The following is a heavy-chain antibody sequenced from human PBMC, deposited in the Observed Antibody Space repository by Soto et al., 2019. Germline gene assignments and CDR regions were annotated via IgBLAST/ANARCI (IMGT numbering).Heavy chain of an antibody. V-gene: IGHV4-31*03. Sequence: SETLSLTCTVSGGSISSGGYYWSWIRQHPGKGLEWIGYIYYSGSTYYNPSLKSRVTISVDTSKNQFSLKLSSVTAADTAVYYCARVDYGSGSYYNLLFDYWGQGTLVTVSS. CDR1: GGSISSGGYY. CDR2: IYYSGST. J-gene: IGHJ4*02. D-gene: IGHD3-10*01. CDR3: ARVDYGSGSYYNLLFDY.